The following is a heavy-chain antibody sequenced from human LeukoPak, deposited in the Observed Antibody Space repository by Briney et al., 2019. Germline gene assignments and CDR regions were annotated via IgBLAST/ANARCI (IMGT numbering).Heavy chain of an antibody. V-gene: IGHV3-23*01. CDR1: GFTFSIYA. D-gene: IGHD3-10*01. CDR2: ISGSVSRT. Sequence: PGGSLRLSCAASGFTFSIYAMGCVRQAPGEGLEWVSAISGSVSRTYYADCVNGRVTISRDNSKNTLYLQMNSVRAEDTAVYYCEKAGYRYYGSGSYWANYYYYYMDVWGKGTTVTVSS. CDR3: EKAGYRYYGSGSYWANYYYYYMDV. J-gene: IGHJ6*03.